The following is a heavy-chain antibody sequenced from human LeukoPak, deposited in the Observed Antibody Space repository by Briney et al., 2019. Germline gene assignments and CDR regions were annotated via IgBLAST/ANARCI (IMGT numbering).Heavy chain of an antibody. CDR3: ARQGTSYSNYGY. Sequence: SETLSLTCTVSGGSISSRSYYWGWIRQPPGTGLEWIGSIYYSGSTYYNPSLKSRVTISVDTSKNQFSLKLSSVNAAEPAVYYCARQGTSYSNYGYWGQGTLVTVSS. CDR1: GGSISSRSYY. CDR2: IYYSGST. J-gene: IGHJ4*02. V-gene: IGHV4-39*01. D-gene: IGHD4-11*01.